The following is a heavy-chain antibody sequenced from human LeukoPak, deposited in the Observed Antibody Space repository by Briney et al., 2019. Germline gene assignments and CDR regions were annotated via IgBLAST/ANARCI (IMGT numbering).Heavy chain of an antibody. CDR3: ARDTRGFLEWLLYY. CDR2: ISYDGSNK. D-gene: IGHD3-3*01. CDR1: GFTFSSYA. Sequence: PGGSLRLSCAASGFTFSSYAMHWVRQAPGKGLEWVAVISYDGSNKCYADSVKGRFTISRDNSKNTLYLQMNSLRAEDTAVYYCARDTRGFLEWLLYYWGQGTLVTVSS. V-gene: IGHV3-30-3*01. J-gene: IGHJ4*02.